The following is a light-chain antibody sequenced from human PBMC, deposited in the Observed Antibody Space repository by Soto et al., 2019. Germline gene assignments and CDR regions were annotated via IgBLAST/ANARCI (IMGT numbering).Light chain of an antibody. V-gene: IGKV3-20*01. CDR2: GAS. CDR1: QSVSSSY. Sequence: EIVLTQSPGTLSLSPVERATLSCRASQSVSSSYLAWYQQKPGQAPRLLIYGASSRATGIPDRFSGSGSGTDFTLTISRLEPEDFAVYYCQRYGGFGQGTKVDI. J-gene: IGKJ1*01. CDR3: QRYGG.